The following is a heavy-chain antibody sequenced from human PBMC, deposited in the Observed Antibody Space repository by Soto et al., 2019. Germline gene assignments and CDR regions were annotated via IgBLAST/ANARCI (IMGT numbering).Heavy chain of an antibody. V-gene: IGHV3-64*01. J-gene: IGHJ4*02. Sequence: GGSLRLSCAASGFTFSSYSMNWVRQAPGKGLEYVSAISSNGGSTYYANSVKGRFTISRDNSKNTLYLQMGSLRAEDMAVYYCARAAHRTGYSSSWYEGGPDYWGQGTLVTVSS. D-gene: IGHD6-13*01. CDR1: GFTFSSYS. CDR3: ARAAHRTGYSSSWYEGGPDY. CDR2: ISSNGGST.